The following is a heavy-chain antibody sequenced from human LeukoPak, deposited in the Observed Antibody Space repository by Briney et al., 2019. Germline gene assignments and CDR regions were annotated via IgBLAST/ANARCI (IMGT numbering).Heavy chain of an antibody. J-gene: IGHJ3*02. V-gene: IGHV3-30-3*01. CDR1: GFTFSSYA. D-gene: IGHD2-15*01. Sequence: GRSLRLSCAASGFTFSSYAMHWVRQAPGKGLEWVAVISYDGSNKYYADSVKGRFTISRDNSKNTLYLQMNSLRAEDTTVYYCARDRRGCSGGSCYQAIPGAFDIWGQGTMVTVSS. CDR3: ARDRRGCSGGSCYQAIPGAFDI. CDR2: ISYDGSNK.